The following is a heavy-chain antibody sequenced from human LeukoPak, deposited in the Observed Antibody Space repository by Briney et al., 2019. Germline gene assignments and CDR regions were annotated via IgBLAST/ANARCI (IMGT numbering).Heavy chain of an antibody. Sequence: SVQVSRKACGYTFPGHYMHWLRQAAARGLAGMGWVNANNGGTNYAQKFQGRDTMTRDTSITPAYMGLCRRIFYDTAIYYCATDPNPYSRSFNWFDPWGQGSQVTVSS. CDR1: GYTFPGHY. CDR3: ATDPNPYSRSFNWFDP. D-gene: IGHD1-26*01. J-gene: IGHJ5*02. CDR2: VNANNGGT. V-gene: IGHV1-2*02.